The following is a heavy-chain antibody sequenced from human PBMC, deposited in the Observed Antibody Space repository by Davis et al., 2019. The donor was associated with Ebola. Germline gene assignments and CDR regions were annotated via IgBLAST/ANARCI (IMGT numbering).Heavy chain of an antibody. CDR1: GGSMSSYY. D-gene: IGHD3-22*01. CDR2: IYYSGST. J-gene: IGHJ4*02. V-gene: IGHV4-59*01. CDR3: ARVSGESSGYHPFGY. Sequence: MPSETLSLTCTVSGGSMSSYYWSWIRQPPGKGLEWIGYIYYSGSTNYNPSLKSRVTISVDTSKNQFSLELSSVTAADTAVYYCARVSGESSGYHPFGYWGQGTLVTVSS.